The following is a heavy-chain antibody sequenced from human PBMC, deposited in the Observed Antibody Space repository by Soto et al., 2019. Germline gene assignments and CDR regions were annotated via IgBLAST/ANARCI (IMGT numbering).Heavy chain of an antibody. Sequence: QVQLVESGGGVVQPGRSLRLSWAASGFTFCSYGMHWVRQAPGKGLEWVAVISYDGSNKYYADSVKGRFTISRDNSKNTLYLQMNSLRAEDTAVYYCAKLVVVAARGMDVWGQGTTVTVSS. CDR2: ISYDGSNK. V-gene: IGHV3-30*18. CDR3: AKLVVVAARGMDV. D-gene: IGHD2-15*01. J-gene: IGHJ6*02. CDR1: GFTFCSYG.